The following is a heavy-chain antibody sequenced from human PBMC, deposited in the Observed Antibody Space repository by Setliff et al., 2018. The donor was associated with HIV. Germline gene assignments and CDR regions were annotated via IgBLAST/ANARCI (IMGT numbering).Heavy chain of an antibody. CDR1: GGSISSGGFY. Sequence: PSDTLSLTCTVTGGSISSGGFYWTWIRQYPGKGLEWIGYIYNTGSTYHSPSLESRVTISIDTSKNQFSLNVSSVTAADTAVYYCARGWGHDGFDFWGQGTMVTVSS. CDR2: IYNTGST. D-gene: IGHD7-27*01. J-gene: IGHJ3*01. V-gene: IGHV4-31*03. CDR3: ARGWGHDGFDF.